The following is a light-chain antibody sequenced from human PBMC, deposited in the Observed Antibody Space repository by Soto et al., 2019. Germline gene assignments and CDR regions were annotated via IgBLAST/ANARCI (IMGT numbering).Light chain of an antibody. J-gene: IGLJ3*02. Sequence: QSVLTQPPSASAAPGQTVTVSCSGNSSNIGNSYVSWYQQFPGTAPRLLIYDDNKRPSGIRDRFSGSKSGTSATLAITGLQTGDEAVYYCGTWDSSLTNGRAVFGGGTKLTVL. CDR3: GTWDSSLTNGRAV. V-gene: IGLV1-51*01. CDR2: DDN. CDR1: SSNIGNSY.